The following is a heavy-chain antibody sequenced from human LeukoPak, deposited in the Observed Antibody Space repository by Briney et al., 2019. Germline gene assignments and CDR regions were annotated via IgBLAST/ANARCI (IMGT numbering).Heavy chain of an antibody. D-gene: IGHD2-2*01. J-gene: IGHJ3*02. CDR2: INHSGST. CDR3: ASRRYCSSTSCYPGELRTFDI. CDR1: GFTFSSYW. Sequence: PGGSLRLSCAASGFTFSSYWMSWIRQPPGKGLEWIREINHSGSTNYNPSLKSRVTISVDTSKNQFSLKLSSVTAADTAVYYCASRRYCSSTSCYPGELRTFDIWGQGIMVTVSS. V-gene: IGHV4-34*01.